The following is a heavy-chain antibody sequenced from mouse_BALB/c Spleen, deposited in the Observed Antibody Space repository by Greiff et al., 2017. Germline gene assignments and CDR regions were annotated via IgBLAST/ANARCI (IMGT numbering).Heavy chain of an antibody. V-gene: IGHV5-9-3*01. Sequence: DVMLVESGGGLVKPGGSLKLSCAASGFTFSDYYMYWVRQTPEKRLEWVATISSGGSYTYYPDSVKGRFTISRDNAKNTLYLQMSSLRSEDTAMYYCARHSTVFDYWGQGTTLTVSS. CDR3: ARHSTVFDY. CDR2: ISSGGSYT. CDR1: GFTFSDYY. J-gene: IGHJ2*01. D-gene: IGHD2-10*02.